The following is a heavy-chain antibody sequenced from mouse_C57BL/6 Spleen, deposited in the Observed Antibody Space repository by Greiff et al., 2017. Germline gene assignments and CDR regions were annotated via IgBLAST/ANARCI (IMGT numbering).Heavy chain of an antibody. D-gene: IGHD2-1*01. V-gene: IGHV5-4*01. CDR1: GFTFSSYA. Sequence: EVKLMESGGGLVKPGGSLKLSCAASGFTFSSYAMSWVRQTPEKRLEWVATISDGGSYTYYPDNVKGRFTISRDNAKNNLYLQMSQLKSEDTAMYYCARDVGNYVWFAYWGQGTLVTVSA. J-gene: IGHJ3*01. CDR3: ARDVGNYVWFAY. CDR2: ISDGGSYT.